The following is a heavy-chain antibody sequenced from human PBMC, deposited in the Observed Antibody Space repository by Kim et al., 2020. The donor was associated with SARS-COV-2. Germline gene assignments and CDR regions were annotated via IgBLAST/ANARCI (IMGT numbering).Heavy chain of an antibody. CDR2: IKQDGSEK. CDR1: GFTLSSDW. V-gene: IGHV3-7*01. CDR3: ARGLGSSSWSGY. Sequence: GGSLRLSCAASGFTLSSDWMSWVRQAPGKGLEWVANIKQDGSEKYYVDSVKGRFTISRDNAKNSLYLQMNSLRAEDTAVYYCARGLGSSSWSGYWGQGTLVSVSS. D-gene: IGHD6-13*01. J-gene: IGHJ4*02.